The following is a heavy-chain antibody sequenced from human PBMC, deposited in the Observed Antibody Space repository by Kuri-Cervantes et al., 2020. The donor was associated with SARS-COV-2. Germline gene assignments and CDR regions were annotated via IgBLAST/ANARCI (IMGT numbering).Heavy chain of an antibody. CDR2: ISSSSSYI. J-gene: IGHJ4*02. V-gene: IGHV3-21*01. D-gene: IGHD6-6*01. CDR1: GFTFSSYS. CDR3: ARVRMVGSSSVPYYFDY. Sequence: GGSLRLSCAASGFTFSSYSMNWVRQAPGKGLEWVSSISSSSSYIYYADSVKGRFTISRDNAENSLYLQMNSLRAEDTAVYYCARVRMVGSSSVPYYFDYWGQGTLVTVSS.